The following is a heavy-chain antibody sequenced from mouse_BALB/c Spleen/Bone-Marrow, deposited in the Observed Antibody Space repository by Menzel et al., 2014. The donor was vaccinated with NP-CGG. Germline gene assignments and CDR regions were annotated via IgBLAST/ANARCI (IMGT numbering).Heavy chain of an antibody. CDR2: IWAGGST. CDR3: AREGSTMITTPFAY. J-gene: IGHJ3*01. V-gene: IGHV2-9*02. Sequence: VQRAESGPGLVAPSQSLSITCTVSGFSLTSYGVHWVRQPPGKGLEWLGVIWAGGSTNYNSALMSRLSISKDNSKSQVFLKMNSLQTDDTAMYYCAREGSTMITTPFAYWGQGTLVTVSA. CDR1: GFSLTSYG. D-gene: IGHD2-4*01.